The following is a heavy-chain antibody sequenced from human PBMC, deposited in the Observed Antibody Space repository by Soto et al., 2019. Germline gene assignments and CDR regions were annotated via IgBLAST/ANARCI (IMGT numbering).Heavy chain of an antibody. D-gene: IGHD6-6*01. CDR3: AKDMFSSSSAAAFDY. V-gene: IGHV3-9*01. J-gene: IGHJ4*02. Sequence: EVQLVESGGGLAQPGRSLRLSCAASGFIFDDYAMHWVRQAPGKGLEWVSGISWPSGSIRYADSVKGRFTISRDNAKNSLYLPTNSMRVEDTALYYCAKDMFSSSSAAAFDYWGQGILVTVSS. CDR1: GFIFDDYA. CDR2: ISWPSGSI.